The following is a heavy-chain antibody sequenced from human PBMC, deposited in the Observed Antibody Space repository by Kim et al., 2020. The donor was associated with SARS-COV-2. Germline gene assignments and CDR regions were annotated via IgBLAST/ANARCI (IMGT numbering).Heavy chain of an antibody. CDR2: INSDGSST. V-gene: IGHV3-74*01. D-gene: IGHD3-10*01. CDR3: ARDRADSMVRGVIPPLNWFDP. Sequence: GGSLRLSCAASGFTFSSYWMHWVRQAPGKGLVWVSRINSDGSSTSYADSVKGRFTISRDNAKNTLYLQMNSLRAEDTAVYYCARDRADSMVRGVIPPLNWFDPWGQGTLVTVSS. J-gene: IGHJ5*02. CDR1: GFTFSSYW.